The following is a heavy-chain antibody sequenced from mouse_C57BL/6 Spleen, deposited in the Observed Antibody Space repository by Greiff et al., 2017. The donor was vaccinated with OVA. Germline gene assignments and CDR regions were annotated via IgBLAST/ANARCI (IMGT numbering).Heavy chain of an antibody. J-gene: IGHJ2*01. CDR3: ARKDNRYYFDY. CDR1: GYTFTSYW. CDR2: IDPSDSYT. V-gene: IGHV1-69*01. D-gene: IGHD1-3*01. Sequence: VQLQQPGAELVMPGASVKLSCKASGYTFTSYWMHWVKQRPGQGLEWIGEIDPSDSYTNYNQQFKGKSTLTVDKSSSTAYMQLSSLTSEDSAVYYCARKDNRYYFDYWGQGTTLTVSS.